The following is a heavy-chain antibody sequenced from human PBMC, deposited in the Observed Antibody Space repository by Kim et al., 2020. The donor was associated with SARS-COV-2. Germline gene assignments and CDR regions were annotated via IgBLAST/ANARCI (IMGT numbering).Heavy chain of an antibody. J-gene: IGHJ6*01. D-gene: IGHD2-21*02. V-gene: IGHV1-3*01. CDR3: AGDNVTYFQDNYYGMDV. Sequence: ASVKVSCKASGYTFTSYAMHWVRQAPGQRLEWMGGINAGNGNTKYSQKFQARVTITRDTSASTAYMELSSRRSEDTAVYYLAGDNVTYFQDNYYGMDVWG. CDR1: GYTFTSYA. CDR2: INAGNGNT.